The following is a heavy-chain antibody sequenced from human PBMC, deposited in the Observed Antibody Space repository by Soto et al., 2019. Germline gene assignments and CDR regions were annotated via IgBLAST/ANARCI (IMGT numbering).Heavy chain of an antibody. Sequence: TGESLKISCKGSGYSFTSYWISWVRQMPGKGLEWMGRIDPSDSYTNYSPSFQGHVTISADKSISTAYLQWSSLKASDTAMYYCARRSGWTYYYSGMDVWGQGTTVTVSS. D-gene: IGHD6-19*01. V-gene: IGHV5-10-1*01. CDR1: GYSFTSYW. CDR2: IDPSDSYT. J-gene: IGHJ6*02. CDR3: ARRSGWTYYYSGMDV.